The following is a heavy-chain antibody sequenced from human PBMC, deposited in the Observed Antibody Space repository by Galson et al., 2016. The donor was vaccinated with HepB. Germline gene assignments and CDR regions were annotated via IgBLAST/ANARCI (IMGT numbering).Heavy chain of an antibody. CDR2: ISYDGSNK. CDR1: GFTFSRYG. Sequence: SLRLSCAASGFTFSRYGMHWVRQAPDKGLEWVAVISYDGSNKYYEDSVKGRFTISRDNSKNTLYLQMNSLRAEDTAVYYCAKDSYYDILTGPTYYYYGMDVWGQGTTVTVSS. D-gene: IGHD3-9*01. CDR3: AKDSYYDILTGPTYYYYGMDV. J-gene: IGHJ6*02. V-gene: IGHV3-30*18.